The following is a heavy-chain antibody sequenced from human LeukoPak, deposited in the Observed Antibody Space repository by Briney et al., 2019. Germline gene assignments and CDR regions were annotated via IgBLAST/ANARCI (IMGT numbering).Heavy chain of an antibody. CDR3: ARDPPGTTAFDL. CDR1: GYTLTGYY. J-gene: IGHJ3*01. V-gene: IGHV1-2*02. Sequence: ASVKVSCKASGYTLTGYYIHWVRQAPGQGLEWMGWINPNSGGTNCALKFQGRVTMTRDTSINTAYMEVSSLTSDDTAMFYCARDPPGTTAFDLWGQGTMVTVSS. CDR2: INPNSGGT. D-gene: IGHD1-1*01.